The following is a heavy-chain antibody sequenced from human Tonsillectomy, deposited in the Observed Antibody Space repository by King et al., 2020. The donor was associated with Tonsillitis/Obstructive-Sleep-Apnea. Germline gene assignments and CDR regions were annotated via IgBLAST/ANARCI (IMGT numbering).Heavy chain of an antibody. V-gene: IGHV5-51*01. Sequence: VQLVESGAEVKKPGESLTISCKGSGITFSTYWIGWVRQMPGKGLEWVGIIWPGDSDTRYSPSFQGQVTISADKSISAAYLQWSSLKASDTAIYYCAAHGDDSKPPGFWGQGTLVTVSS. CDR1: GITFSTYW. D-gene: IGHD2-21*01. CDR3: AAHGDDSKPPGF. J-gene: IGHJ4*02. CDR2: IWPGDSDT.